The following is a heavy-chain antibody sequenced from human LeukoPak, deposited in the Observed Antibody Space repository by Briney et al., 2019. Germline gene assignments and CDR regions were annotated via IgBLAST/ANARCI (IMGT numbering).Heavy chain of an antibody. Sequence: SVKVSCKASGGTFSSYAISWVRQAPGQGLEWMGGIIPIFGTANYAQKFQGRVTITADESTSTAYMELSSLRSEDTAVYYCASYIGSSSNYYYYYMDVWGKRTTVTVSS. CDR1: GGTFSSYA. CDR3: ASYIGSSSNYYYYYMDV. V-gene: IGHV1-69*13. J-gene: IGHJ6*03. CDR2: IIPIFGTA. D-gene: IGHD1-26*01.